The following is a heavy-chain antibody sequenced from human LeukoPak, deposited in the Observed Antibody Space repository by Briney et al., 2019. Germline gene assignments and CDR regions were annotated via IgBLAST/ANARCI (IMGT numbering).Heavy chain of an antibody. CDR2: ISGSGGST. CDR3: AKGVRGYDFWSGYYPFDY. Sequence: GGSLRLSSAASGFTFSSYAMSWVRQAPGKGLEWVSAISGSGGSTYYADSVKGRFTISRDNSKNTLYLQMNSLRAEDTAVYYCAKGVRGYDFWSGYYPFDYWGQGTLVTVSS. V-gene: IGHV3-23*01. CDR1: GFTFSSYA. D-gene: IGHD3-3*01. J-gene: IGHJ4*02.